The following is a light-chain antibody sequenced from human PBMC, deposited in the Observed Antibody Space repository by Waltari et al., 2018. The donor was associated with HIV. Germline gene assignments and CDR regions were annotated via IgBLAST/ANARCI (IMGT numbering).Light chain of an antibody. CDR1: DTHLRAGYD. V-gene: IGLV1-40*01. J-gene: IGLJ3*02. Sequence: QPVLTQPPPGLRVTASCTGRDTHLRAGYDVHWYQQLPGTAPKLLIYGNINRPSGVPDRFSASKSGTSASLAITGLQPEDEADYYCQSYDSSLSAWVFGGGTKLTVL. CDR3: QSYDSSLSAWV. CDR2: GNI.